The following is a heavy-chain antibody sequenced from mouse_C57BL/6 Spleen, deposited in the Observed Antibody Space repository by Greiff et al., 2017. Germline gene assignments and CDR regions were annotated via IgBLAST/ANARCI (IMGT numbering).Heavy chain of an antibody. J-gene: IGHJ3*01. CDR1: GFTFSSYA. D-gene: IGHD1-1*01. Sequence: EVHLVESGGGLVKPGGSLKLSCAASGFTFSSYAMSWVRQTPEKRLEWVATISDGGSYTYYPDNVKGRFTISRDNAKNNLYLQMSHLKSEDTAMYYCARDYPAYYYGSSDEAWFAYWGQGTLVTVSA. V-gene: IGHV5-4*01. CDR3: ARDYPAYYYGSSDEAWFAY. CDR2: ISDGGSYT.